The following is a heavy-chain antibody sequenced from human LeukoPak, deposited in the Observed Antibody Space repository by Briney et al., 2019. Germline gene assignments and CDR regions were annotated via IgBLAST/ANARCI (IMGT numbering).Heavy chain of an antibody. CDR3: AKDHIEGIRVFVS. V-gene: IGHV3-23*01. CDR2: IISGGST. Sequence: PGGPLRLSCAASGFTFTTYAMTWVRQAPGKGLEWVSTIISGGSTYYADSVKGRFTISRDNSKNTLYLQMNSLRAEDTAIYYCAKDHIEGIRVFVSWGQGTLVTVSS. CDR1: GFTFTTYA. D-gene: IGHD5-18*01. J-gene: IGHJ4*02.